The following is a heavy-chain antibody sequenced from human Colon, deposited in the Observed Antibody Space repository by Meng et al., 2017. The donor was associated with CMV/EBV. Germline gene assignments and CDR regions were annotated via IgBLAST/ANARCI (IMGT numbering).Heavy chain of an antibody. Sequence: SETLSLTCAVYGGSFSGYYWSWIRQPPGKGLEWIGEINHSGSTNYNPSLKSRVTISVDTSKNQFSLKLSSVTAADTAVYYCTRRPPLYCSSTSCYLDWFDSWGQGTLVTVSS. J-gene: IGHJ5*01. CDR1: GGSFSGYY. D-gene: IGHD2-2*01. CDR3: TRRPPLYCSSTSCYLDWFDS. CDR2: INHSGST. V-gene: IGHV4-34*01.